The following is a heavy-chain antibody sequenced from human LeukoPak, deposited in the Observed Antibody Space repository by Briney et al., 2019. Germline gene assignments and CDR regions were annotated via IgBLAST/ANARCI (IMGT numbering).Heavy chain of an antibody. D-gene: IGHD3-10*01. Sequence: SVKVSCKASGGTFSSYAISWVRQAPGQGLEWMGGILLMFDTGNHAQKFQGRVTITADESTCTSYMELSSLRSEDTAVYYCARVRYYGSGAGQYWYFDLWGRVTLVTVSS. J-gene: IGHJ2*01. CDR3: ARVRYYGSGAGQYWYFDL. V-gene: IGHV1-69*13. CDR2: ILLMFDTG. CDR1: GGTFSSYA.